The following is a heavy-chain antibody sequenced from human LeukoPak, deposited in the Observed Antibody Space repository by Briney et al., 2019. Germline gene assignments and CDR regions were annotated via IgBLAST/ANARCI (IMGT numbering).Heavy chain of an antibody. V-gene: IGHV4-39*01. CDR3: ARHLPYSNYLSPLDY. D-gene: IGHD4-11*01. Sequence: SETLSLTCTVSGGSVSSSTSYWGWIRQPPGKGLEWIGTISYSGSTYYNSSLKSRVTISVDTSKNQFSLKLRSVTAADTAVYYCARHLPYSNYLSPLDYWGQGTLVTVSS. J-gene: IGHJ4*02. CDR1: GGSVSSSTSY. CDR2: ISYSGST.